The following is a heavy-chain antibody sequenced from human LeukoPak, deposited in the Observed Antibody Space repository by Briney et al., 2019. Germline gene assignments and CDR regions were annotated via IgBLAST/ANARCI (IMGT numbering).Heavy chain of an antibody. CDR1: GGSFSGYY. V-gene: IGHV4-34*01. J-gene: IGHJ6*03. D-gene: IGHD5-18*01. CDR3: ARRRIQLWPNYYYYMDV. CDR2: INHSGST. Sequence: PSETLSLTCAVYGGSFSGYYWSWIRQPPGKGLEWIGEINHSGSTNYNPSLKSRVTISVDTSKNQFSLKLSSVTAADTAVYYCARRRIQLWPNYYYYMDVWGKGTTVTISS.